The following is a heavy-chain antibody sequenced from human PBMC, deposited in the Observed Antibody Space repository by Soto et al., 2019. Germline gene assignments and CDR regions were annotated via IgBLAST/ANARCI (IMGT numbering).Heavy chain of an antibody. CDR3: ARGTPYCTNGVCYMGSYYYYGMDV. CDR1: GGSFSGYY. CDR2: INHSGST. D-gene: IGHD2-8*01. J-gene: IGHJ6*02. Sequence: SETLSLTCAVYGGSFSGYYWIWIRQPPGKGLEWIGEINHSGSTNYNPSLKSRVTISVDTSKNQFSLKLSSVTAADTAVYYCARGTPYCTNGVCYMGSYYYYGMDVWGQGTTVTVSS. V-gene: IGHV4-34*01.